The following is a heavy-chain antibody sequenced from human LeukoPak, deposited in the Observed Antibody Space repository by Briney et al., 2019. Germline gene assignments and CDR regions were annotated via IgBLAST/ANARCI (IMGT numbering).Heavy chain of an antibody. CDR1: GYTFTSYG. CDR2: ISAYNGNT. Sequence: ASVKASCKASGYTFTSYGISWVRQAPGQGLEWMGWISAYNGNTNYAQKLQGRVTMTTDTSTSTAYMELRSLRSDDTAVYYCARDLSSFDILTGYYNRGGTYNWFDPWGQGTLVTVSS. V-gene: IGHV1-18*01. CDR3: ARDLSSFDILTGYYNRGGTYNWFDP. D-gene: IGHD3-9*01. J-gene: IGHJ5*02.